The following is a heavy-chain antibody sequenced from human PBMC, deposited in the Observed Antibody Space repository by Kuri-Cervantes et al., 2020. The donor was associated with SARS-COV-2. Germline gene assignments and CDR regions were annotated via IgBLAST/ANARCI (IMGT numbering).Heavy chain of an antibody. CDR1: GGSFSGYY. J-gene: IGHJ4*02. CDR2: INHSGST. Sequence: SQTLSLTCAVYGGSFSGYYWSWIRQPPGKGLEWIGEINHSGSTNYNPSLKSRVTISVDTSKSQFSLKLSSVTAADTAVYYCARHAVVLGVATVYFDYWGQGTLVTVSS. V-gene: IGHV4-34*01. CDR3: ARHAVVLGVATVYFDY. D-gene: IGHD1-26*01.